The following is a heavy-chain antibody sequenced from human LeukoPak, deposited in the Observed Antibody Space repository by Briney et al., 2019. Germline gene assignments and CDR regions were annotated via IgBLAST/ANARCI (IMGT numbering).Heavy chain of an antibody. CDR2: ISSSSTTI. V-gene: IGHV3-48*01. CDR3: ARIRGYSSSPIRTPCFDY. CDR1: GFTFDDYG. D-gene: IGHD6-6*01. Sequence: PGGSLRLSCAASGFTFDDYGMSWVRQAPGKGLEWVSYISSSSTTIYYADSVKGRFTISRDNAKNSLYLQMNSLRAEDTAVYYCARIRGYSSSPIRTPCFDYWGQGTLVTVSS. J-gene: IGHJ4*02.